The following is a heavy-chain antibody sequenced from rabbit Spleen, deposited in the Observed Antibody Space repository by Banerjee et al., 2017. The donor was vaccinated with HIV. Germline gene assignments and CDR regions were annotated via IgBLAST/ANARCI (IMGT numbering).Heavy chain of an antibody. D-gene: IGHD3-1*01. CDR1: GVSFTSNYY. V-gene: IGHV1S40*01. Sequence: QSLEESGGDLVKPGASLTLTCTASGVSFTSNYYMCWVRQAPGKGLEWIACIYAGSSGTTYYTSWAKGRFTISRTSSTTVTLQMTSLTVADTASYFCARDLPGVIGWNFGFWGQGTLVTVS. CDR2: IYAGSSGTT. J-gene: IGHJ3*01. CDR3: ARDLPGVIGWNFGF.